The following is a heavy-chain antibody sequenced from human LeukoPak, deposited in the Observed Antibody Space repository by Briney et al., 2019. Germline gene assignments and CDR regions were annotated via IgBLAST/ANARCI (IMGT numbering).Heavy chain of an antibody. Sequence: SETLSLTCTVSGGSTSSGNYYWGWLRQPPGTGLKWIGGISSSGNTYYNPSLKSRITISIDTSKNHFSLKLSSVTAADTAVYYCARLGAGPTYYDFWSGYSSFYFDYWGQGTLVTVSS. V-gene: IGHV4-39*02. CDR3: ARLGAGPTYYDFWSGYSSFYFDY. CDR2: ISSSGNT. J-gene: IGHJ4*02. D-gene: IGHD3-3*01. CDR1: GGSTSSGNYY.